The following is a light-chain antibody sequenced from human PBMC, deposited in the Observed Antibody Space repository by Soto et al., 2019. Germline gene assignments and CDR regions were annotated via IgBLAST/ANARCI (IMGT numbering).Light chain of an antibody. Sequence: QSAPTQPASVSGSPGQSITISCTGTSSDVGGYNYVSWYQQHPGKAPRVMIYEVTSRPSGVSDRCSGSKSGNTASLTISGLQVEDEADYFCSSFTSSGTRVFGTGTKVTVL. J-gene: IGLJ1*01. CDR3: SSFTSSGTRV. CDR2: EVT. CDR1: SSDVGGYNY. V-gene: IGLV2-14*01.